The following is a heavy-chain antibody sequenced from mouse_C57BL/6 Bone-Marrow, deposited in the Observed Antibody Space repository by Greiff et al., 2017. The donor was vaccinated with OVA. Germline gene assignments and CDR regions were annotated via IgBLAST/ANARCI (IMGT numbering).Heavy chain of an antibody. J-gene: IGHJ3*01. Sequence: EVQLQQSGTVLARPGASVKMSCKTSGYTFTSYWMHWVKQRPGQGLEWIGAIYPGNSDTSYNQKFKGKAKLTAVTSASTAYMELSSLTNEDSAVYYCKNYYGSSPFAYWGQGTLVTVSA. D-gene: IGHD1-1*01. CDR1: GYTFTSYW. V-gene: IGHV1-5*01. CDR2: IYPGNSDT. CDR3: KNYYGSSPFAY.